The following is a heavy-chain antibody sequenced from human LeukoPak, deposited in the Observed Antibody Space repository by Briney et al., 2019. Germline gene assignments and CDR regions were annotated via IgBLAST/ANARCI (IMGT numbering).Heavy chain of an antibody. J-gene: IGHJ4*02. V-gene: IGHV3-11*04. CDR1: ACTCSACH. CDR2: ISSSGSTI. CDR3: ARDYNTH. D-gene: IGHD5-24*01. Sequence: GWSQRIWCTGSACTCSACHMSWIRQAPRKGLEWVSYISSSGSTIYYADSVKGRFTISRDNAKNSLYLQMNSLRAEDTAVYYCARDYNTHWGQGTLVTVSS.